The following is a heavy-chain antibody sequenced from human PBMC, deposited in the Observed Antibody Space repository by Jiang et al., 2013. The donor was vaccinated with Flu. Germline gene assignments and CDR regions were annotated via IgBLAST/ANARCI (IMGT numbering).Heavy chain of an antibody. V-gene: IGHV6-1*01. CDR2: TYYRSQWYN. CDR1: GDSVSSNSAA. Sequence: SLTCAISGDSVSSNSAAWNWIRQSPSRGLEWLGRTYYRSQWYNDYAVSLKSRITINPDTSKNQFSLQLNSVTPEDTAVYYCASSPNSGYGGGRYYYYHMDVWGKGTTVTVSS. CDR3: ASSPNSGYGGGRYYYYHMDV. D-gene: IGHD5-12*01. J-gene: IGHJ6*03.